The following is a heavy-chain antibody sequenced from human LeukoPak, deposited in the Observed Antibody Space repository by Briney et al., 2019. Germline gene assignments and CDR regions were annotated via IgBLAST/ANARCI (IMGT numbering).Heavy chain of an antibody. V-gene: IGHV5-51*01. CDR2: IYPGDSDT. D-gene: IGHD3-10*01. Sequence: GESLKISCKGSGYSFTSYWIGWVRQMPGKGLEWMGIIYPGDSDTRYSPSFQGQVTISADKSISTAYLQWSSLKASDTAMYYCARQQRQTNYYGSGSYLEAARGDLDYWGQGTLVTVSS. J-gene: IGHJ4*02. CDR1: GYSFTSYW. CDR3: ARQQRQTNYYGSGSYLEAARGDLDY.